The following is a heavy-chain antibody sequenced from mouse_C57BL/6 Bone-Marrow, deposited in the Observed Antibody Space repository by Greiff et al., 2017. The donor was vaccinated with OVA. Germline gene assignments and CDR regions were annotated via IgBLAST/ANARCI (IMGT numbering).Heavy chain of an antibody. Sequence: VHVKQSGTVLARPGASVKMSCKTSGYTFTSYWMHWVKQRPGQGLEWIGAIYPGNSDTSYNQKFKGKAKLTAVTSASTAYMELSSLTNEDSAVYYCTRNYGSSPYYFDYWGQGTTLTVSS. CDR2: IYPGNSDT. CDR1: GYTFTSYW. CDR3: TRNYGSSPYYFDY. V-gene: IGHV1-5*01. D-gene: IGHD1-1*01. J-gene: IGHJ2*01.